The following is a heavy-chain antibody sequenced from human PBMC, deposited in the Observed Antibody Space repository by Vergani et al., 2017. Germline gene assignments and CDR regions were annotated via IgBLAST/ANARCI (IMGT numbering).Heavy chain of an antibody. CDR2: IIPIFGTA. CDR3: ATSSHDYGVLTLGGDLASDY. V-gene: IGHV1-69*01. Sequence: QVQLVQSGAEVKKPGSSVKVSCKASGGTFSSYAISWVRQAPGQGLEWMGGIIPIFGTANYAQKFQGRVTITADSSTGTAYMELSSLRAEDTSVYYCATSSHDYGVLTLGGDLASDYWGQGPLVTVSS. J-gene: IGHJ4*02. D-gene: IGHD4-17*01. CDR1: GGTFSSYA.